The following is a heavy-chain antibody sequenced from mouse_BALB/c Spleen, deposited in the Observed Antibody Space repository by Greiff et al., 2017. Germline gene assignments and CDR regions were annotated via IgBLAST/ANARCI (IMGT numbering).Heavy chain of an antibody. CDR2: ISSGGGNT. V-gene: IGHV5-9*03. Sequence: EVQLVESGGGLVKPGGSLKLSCAASGFTFSSYTMPWVRQTPEKRLEWVATISSGGGNTYYPDSVKGRFTISRDNAKNTLYLQMSSLRSEDTALYYSARYGYRGWYVGDWGEGTTLTVSS. D-gene: IGHD1-1*02. CDR1: GFTFSSYT. J-gene: IGHJ2*01. CDR3: ARYGYRGWYVGD.